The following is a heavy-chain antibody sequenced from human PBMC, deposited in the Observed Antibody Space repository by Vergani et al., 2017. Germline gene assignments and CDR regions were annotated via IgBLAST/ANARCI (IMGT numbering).Heavy chain of an antibody. J-gene: IGHJ6*03. CDR2: IDHTGRP. CDR3: ARVNTETNGQLYYYYYMDV. Sequence: QVQLQQWGGGLLKPSETLSLTCVVNGGSFTSYHWTWIRPSPGEGLEWVGDIDHTGRPDYNPSLKSRLTMSVDKSRNQFSLTLNSVTATDTAIYFGARVNTETNGQLYYYYYMDVWGQGTAVAVS. CDR1: GGSFTSYH. D-gene: IGHD4-11*01. V-gene: IGHV4-34*01.